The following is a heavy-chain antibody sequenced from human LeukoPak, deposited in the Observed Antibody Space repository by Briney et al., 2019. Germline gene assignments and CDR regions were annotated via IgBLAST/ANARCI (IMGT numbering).Heavy chain of an antibody. CDR1: GGSFSGYY. J-gene: IGHJ4*02. CDR3: ATFPCSSTSCYIDY. CDR2: INHSGST. D-gene: IGHD2-2*02. V-gene: IGHV4-34*01. Sequence: SETLSLTCAVYGGSFSGYYWSWIRPPPGKGLEWIGEINHSGSTNYNPSLKSRVTISVDTSKNQFSLKLSSVTAADTAVYYCATFPCSSTSCYIDYWGQGTLVTVSS.